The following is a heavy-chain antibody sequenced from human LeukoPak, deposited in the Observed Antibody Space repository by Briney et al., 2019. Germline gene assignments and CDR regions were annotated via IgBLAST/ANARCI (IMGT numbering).Heavy chain of an antibody. J-gene: IGHJ4*02. CDR1: GFTFSNYA. Sequence: GGSLRLSCAASGFTFSNYAMHWVRQAPGKGLEYVAAISSNGVNTYYANSVKGRFTISRDNSKNTLYLQMGSLRAEDMAVYYCARESYSSSWTFDYWGQGTLVTVSS. CDR2: ISSNGVNT. CDR3: ARESYSSSWTFDY. V-gene: IGHV3-64*01. D-gene: IGHD6-13*01.